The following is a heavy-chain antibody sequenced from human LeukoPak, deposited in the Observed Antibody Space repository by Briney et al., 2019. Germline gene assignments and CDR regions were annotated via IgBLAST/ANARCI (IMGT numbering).Heavy chain of an antibody. CDR3: ARDPTSHGLLVL. V-gene: IGHV3-48*03. D-gene: IGHD2-2*01. Sequence: GGSLSLSCAASGFIISRFEMNWLRQAPGKGLEWRSYIDSGGTTILYYADSVRGPFTISTDNATNSLYRHISNPTAAATAVYYCARDPTSHGLLVLWGHGTLVTGSS. CDR1: GFIISRFE. J-gene: IGHJ4*01. CDR2: IDSGGTTIL.